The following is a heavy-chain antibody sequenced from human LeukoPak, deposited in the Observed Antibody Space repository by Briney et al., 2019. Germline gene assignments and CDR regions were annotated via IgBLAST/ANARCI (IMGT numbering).Heavy chain of an antibody. J-gene: IGHJ6*03. CDR2: IYPGDSDI. D-gene: IGHD6-25*01. V-gene: IGHV5-51*01. CDR1: GYSFTSYW. CDR3: ARAISGYSSYYYYMDV. Sequence: GESLKISCKGSGYSFTSYWIAWVRQMPGKGLEWMGIIYPGDSDIRYSPSFQGQVTISADKSISTAYLQWSSLKAPDTAIYYCARAISGYSSYYYYMDVWGKGTTVTVSS.